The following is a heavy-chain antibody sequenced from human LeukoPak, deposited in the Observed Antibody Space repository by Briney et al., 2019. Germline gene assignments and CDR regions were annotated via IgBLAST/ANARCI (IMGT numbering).Heavy chain of an antibody. CDR1: GGSISSYY. J-gene: IGHJ6*02. CDR3: ARAVSGYYYGMDV. V-gene: IGHV4-59*01. Sequence: PSETLSLTCTVSGGSISSYYWSWIRQPPGKGLEWIGYIYYSGSTNYNPSLKSRVPISVDTSNNQFSLKLSSVTAADTAVYYCARAVSGYYYGMDVWGQGTTVTVSS. D-gene: IGHD1-14*01. CDR2: IYYSGST.